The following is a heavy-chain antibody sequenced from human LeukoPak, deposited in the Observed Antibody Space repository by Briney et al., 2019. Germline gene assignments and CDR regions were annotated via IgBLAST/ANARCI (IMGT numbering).Heavy chain of an antibody. Sequence: PGGSLRLSCAASGFTFSNAWMSWVRQAPGKGLEWVGRIKSKTDGGTTDYAAPVKGRFTISRDDSKNTLYLQMNSLKTEDTAVYYCTTASGVWFGELLAFDYWGQGTLVTVSS. CDR2: IKSKTDGGTT. V-gene: IGHV3-15*01. D-gene: IGHD3-10*01. J-gene: IGHJ4*02. CDR3: TTASGVWFGELLAFDY. CDR1: GFTFSNAW.